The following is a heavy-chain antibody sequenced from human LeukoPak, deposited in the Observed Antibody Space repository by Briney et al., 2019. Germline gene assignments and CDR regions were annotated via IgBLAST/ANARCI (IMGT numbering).Heavy chain of an antibody. CDR3: ARDFRYGDY. Sequence: PSETLSLTCTVSGGSISSSNYYWGWIRQPPGKGLEWIGSLYYRGRSYYNPSLKSRVTISVDKSKNQFSLKLTSVTAADTAVYYCARDFRYGDYWGQGTLVTVSS. V-gene: IGHV4-39*07. CDR1: GGSISSSNYY. D-gene: IGHD1-1*01. J-gene: IGHJ4*02. CDR2: LYYRGRS.